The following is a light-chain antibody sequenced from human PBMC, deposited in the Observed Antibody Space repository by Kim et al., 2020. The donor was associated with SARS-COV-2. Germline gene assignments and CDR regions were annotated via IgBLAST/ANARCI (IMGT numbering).Light chain of an antibody. Sequence: AIRMTQSPSSFSASTGDRVTITCRASQGISSYLAWYQQKPGKAPKLLIYAASTLQSGVPSRFSGSGSGKDFTLTISCLQSEDFATYYCKQYYSYPLTFGQGTKVDIK. J-gene: IGKJ1*01. CDR2: AAS. CDR1: QGISSY. CDR3: KQYYSYPLT. V-gene: IGKV1-8*01.